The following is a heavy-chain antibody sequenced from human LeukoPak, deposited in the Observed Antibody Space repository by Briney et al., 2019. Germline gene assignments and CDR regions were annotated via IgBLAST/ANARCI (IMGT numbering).Heavy chain of an antibody. V-gene: IGHV3-23*01. CDR3: AKAPRDMGGYGEGCLDF. J-gene: IGHJ4*02. CDR2: ISGSGGTT. Sequence: PGGSLRLSCAASGFAFSSYAMSWVRQAPGEGLEWVSVISGSGGTTYYADSVKGRFTISRDNSKNTLYLQMNSLRAEDTAIYYCAKAPRDMGGYGEGCLDFWGQGTLVTVSS. D-gene: IGHD5-12*01. CDR1: GFAFSSYA.